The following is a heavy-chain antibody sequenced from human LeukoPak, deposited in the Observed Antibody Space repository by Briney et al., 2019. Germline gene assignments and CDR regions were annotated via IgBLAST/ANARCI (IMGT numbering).Heavy chain of an antibody. D-gene: IGHD6-19*01. V-gene: IGHV5-51*01. Sequence: GEPLKISCKGSGYTSTRYWIAWVRQMPGKGLEWMAIMNPGDADATYSPSFQGQVTVSVDKSVSTAYLQWSSLRAADTAIYYCARRPTSGQYYFDEWGQGTLVTVPS. CDR1: GYTSTRYW. CDR3: ARRPTSGQYYFDE. CDR2: MNPGDADA. J-gene: IGHJ4*02.